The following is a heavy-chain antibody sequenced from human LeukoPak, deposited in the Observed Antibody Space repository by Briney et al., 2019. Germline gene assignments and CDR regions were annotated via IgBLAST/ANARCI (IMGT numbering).Heavy chain of an antibody. J-gene: IGHJ4*02. CDR3: ATGLCGGSCYLVDY. D-gene: IGHD2-15*01. Sequence: PGRSLRLSCAASGFTFSSYPIHWVRQAPGKGLEWVAIISYDGSSKFYADSVRGRFTISRDNSKNTVYLQLDSLRAEDTAVYYCATGLCGGSCYLVDYWGQGTLVTVSS. CDR2: ISYDGSSK. V-gene: IGHV3-30*04. CDR1: GFTFSSYP.